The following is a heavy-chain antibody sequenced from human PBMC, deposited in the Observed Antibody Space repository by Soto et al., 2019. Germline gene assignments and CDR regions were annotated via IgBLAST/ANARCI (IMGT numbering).Heavy chain of an antibody. D-gene: IGHD3-22*01. CDR2: INHSGST. V-gene: IGHV4-34*01. CDR1: GGSFRGYY. Sequence: QVQLQQWGAGLLKPSETLSLTCAVYGGSFRGYYCSWIRQPPGKGLEWIAEINHSGSTNHNPSHKSRVTIAVYTSKNQFSLKLRAVTAADTAVYYCARGIAMLVAVQGDAPDKYYFDSWGQGTLVTVSS. CDR3: ARGIAMLVAVQGDAPDKYYFDS. J-gene: IGHJ4*02.